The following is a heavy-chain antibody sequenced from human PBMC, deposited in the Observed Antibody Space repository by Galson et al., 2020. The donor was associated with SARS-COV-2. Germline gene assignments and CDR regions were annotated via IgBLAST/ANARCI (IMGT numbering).Heavy chain of an antibody. J-gene: IGHJ6*02. CDR2: IDYSGST. CDR3: ARDAFAQRIVGATYYYFVGMAV. CDR1: GCSISSGCYY. V-gene: IGHV4-30-4*08. Sequence: SETLSITCTVSGCSISSGCYYWSWNRPPTGKGLEWLGYIDYSGSTYYNPSHKSRVTIAVDTSKKQFSLKLSPVTAAAAAVYYCARDAFAQRIVGATYYYFVGMAVWGQGTTVTVSS. D-gene: IGHD1-26*01.